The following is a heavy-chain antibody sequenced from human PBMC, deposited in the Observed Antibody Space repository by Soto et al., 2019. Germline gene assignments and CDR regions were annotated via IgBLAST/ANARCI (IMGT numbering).Heavy chain of an antibody. CDR1: GYTFNTYF. V-gene: IGHV1-18*01. CDR3: ARDTGNSFDY. Sequence: HVQLVQSGGEFKKPGASVKVSCNTSGYTFNTYFITWVRQAPGQGLEWMGWISPHNGNTNYAEKFQGRVTMTADTITKTAYMELRNLRIDDTAVYYCARDTGNSFDYWGQGTPVTVSS. J-gene: IGHJ4*02. CDR2: ISPHNGNT.